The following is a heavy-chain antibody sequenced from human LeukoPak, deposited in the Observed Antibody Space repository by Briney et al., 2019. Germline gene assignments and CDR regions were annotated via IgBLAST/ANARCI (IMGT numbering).Heavy chain of an antibody. CDR2: INPSGGST. CDR3: AIIAAAGRVNYYYGMDV. J-gene: IGHJ6*02. Sequence: ASVKVSCKASGYTFTSYDINWVRQATGQGLEWMGIINPSGGSTSYAQKFQGRVTMTRDTSTSTVYMELSSLRSEDTAVYYCAIIAAAGRVNYYYGMDVWSQGTTVTVSS. D-gene: IGHD6-13*01. V-gene: IGHV1-46*01. CDR1: GYTFTSYD.